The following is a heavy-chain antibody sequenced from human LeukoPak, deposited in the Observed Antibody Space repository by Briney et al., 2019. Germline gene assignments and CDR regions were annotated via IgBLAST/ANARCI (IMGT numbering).Heavy chain of an antibody. J-gene: IGHJ5*02. D-gene: IGHD2-2*01. CDR2: MNPNSGNT. CDR3: ARGAGGSIPAAAWNWFDP. CDR1: GYTFTSYD. V-gene: IGHV1-8*01. Sequence: ASVTVSCKASGYTFTSYDINWVRQAAGQGLEWMGWMNPNSGNTGYAQKFQGRVTMTRKTSISTAYMELSSLRSEDTAVYYCARGAGGSIPAAAWNWFDPWGQGTLVTVSS.